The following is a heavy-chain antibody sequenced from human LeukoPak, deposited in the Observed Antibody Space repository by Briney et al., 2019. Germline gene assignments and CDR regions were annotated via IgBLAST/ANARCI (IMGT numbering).Heavy chain of an antibody. CDR2: ISYDGSNK. CDR3: ARDHYTVRGVIGGMDV. Sequence: GGSLRLSCAASGFTFSSYAMHWVRQAPGKGLEWVAVISYDGSNKYYADSVKGRFTISRDDSKNTLYLQMNSLRAKDTAVYYCARDHYTVRGVIGGMDVWGKGTTVTVSS. CDR1: GFTFSSYA. J-gene: IGHJ6*04. D-gene: IGHD3-10*01. V-gene: IGHV3-30*04.